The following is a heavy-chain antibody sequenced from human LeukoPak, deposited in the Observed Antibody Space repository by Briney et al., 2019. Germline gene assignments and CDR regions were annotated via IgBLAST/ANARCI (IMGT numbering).Heavy chain of an antibody. Sequence: SETLSLTCTVSGGSVSSSNHYWGWIRQPPGKGLEWIGSIFCSGSTHYNPSLKSRVTISVDTSKNQFSLKLSSVTAADTAVYYCARHPAGRQLLRSWLWSFDYWGQGTLVTVSS. J-gene: IGHJ4*02. D-gene: IGHD2-2*01. V-gene: IGHV4-39*01. CDR1: GGSVSSSNHY. CDR2: IFCSGST. CDR3: ARHPAGRQLLRSWLWSFDY.